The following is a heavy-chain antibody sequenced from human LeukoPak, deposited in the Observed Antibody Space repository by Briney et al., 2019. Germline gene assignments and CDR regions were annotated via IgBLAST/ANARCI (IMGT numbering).Heavy chain of an antibody. D-gene: IGHD3-10*01. Sequence: SETLSLTCTVSGGSIICTTYYWGWIRQPPGKGLEWIGSIYYSGSTYYNPSLKSRVTISVDTSKNQFSLKMRSETAADTAIYYCAGHRGSYYFYMDVWGKGTTVTVSS. V-gene: IGHV4-39*01. CDR1: GGSIICTTYY. CDR3: AGHRGSYYFYMDV. J-gene: IGHJ6*03. CDR2: IYYSGST.